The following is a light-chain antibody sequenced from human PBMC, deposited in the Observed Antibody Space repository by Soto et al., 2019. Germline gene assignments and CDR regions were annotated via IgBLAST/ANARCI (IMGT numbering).Light chain of an antibody. CDR1: QDISNF. Sequence: DLQLTQTPSSLSSSLGDSVTITCRATQDISNFVAWYQQKTGTIPKLLIHGESTLQSGVPSRLSGRGSGKELFLSISRLQPEDVGIYYCQRYHSAPPTCGHGTKVDIK. CDR2: GES. J-gene: IGKJ1*01. CDR3: QRYHSAPPT. V-gene: IGKV1-27*01.